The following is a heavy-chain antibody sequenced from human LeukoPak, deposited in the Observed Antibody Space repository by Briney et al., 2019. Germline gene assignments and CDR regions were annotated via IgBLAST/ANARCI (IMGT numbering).Heavy chain of an antibody. CDR1: GFTVSTNY. CDR3: ARVIIVGGRSVFDN. CDR2: INQDGSEK. Sequence: GGSLRLSCGASGFTVSTNYMSWVRQAPGKGLEWVANINQDGSEKYYVDSVKGRFTISRDNAKNSLSLQMDSLGAGDTAVYYCARVIIVGGRSVFDNWGQGTLVTVSS. V-gene: IGHV3-7*04. D-gene: IGHD3-10*01. J-gene: IGHJ4*02.